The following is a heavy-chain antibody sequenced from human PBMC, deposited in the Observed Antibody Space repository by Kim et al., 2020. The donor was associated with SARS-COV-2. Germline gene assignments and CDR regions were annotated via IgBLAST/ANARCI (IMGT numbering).Heavy chain of an antibody. CDR3: ARERLAPVTAAAVAAIFDS. CDR1: GFTFSSYW. Sequence: GGSLRLSCAASGFTFSSYWMSWVRQAPGKGLEWVANIKQDGSEKYYVDSVKGRFTISRDNAKNSLYQQMNSLRAEDTAVYYCARERLAPVTAAAVAAIFDSWGPGALVTVSS. CDR2: IKQDGSEK. D-gene: IGHD6-25*01. V-gene: IGHV3-7*03. J-gene: IGHJ4*02.